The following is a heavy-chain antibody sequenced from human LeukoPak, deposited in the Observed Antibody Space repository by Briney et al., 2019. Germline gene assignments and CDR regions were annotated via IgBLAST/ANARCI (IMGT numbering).Heavy chain of an antibody. V-gene: IGHV3-15*01. Sequence: GGSLGLSCAASGFTFSNAWMSWVRQAPGKGLEWVGRIKSKTDGGTTDYAAPVKGRFTISRDDSKNTLYLQMNSLKTEDTAVYYCTTDMDGGGAFDIWGQGTMVTVSS. CDR1: GFTFSNAW. CDR3: TTDMDGGGAFDI. CDR2: IKSKTDGGTT. J-gene: IGHJ3*02. D-gene: IGHD4-23*01.